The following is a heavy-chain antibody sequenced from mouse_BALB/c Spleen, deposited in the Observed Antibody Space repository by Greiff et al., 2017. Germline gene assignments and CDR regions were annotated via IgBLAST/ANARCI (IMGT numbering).Heavy chain of an antibody. D-gene: IGHD2-3*01. CDR2: ISDGGSYT. V-gene: IGHV5-4*02. Sequence: EVMLVESGGGLVKPGGSLKLSCAASGFTFSDYYMYWVRQTPEKRLEWVATISDGGSYTYYPDSVKGRFTISRDNAKNNLYLQMSSLKSEDTAMYYCARGGYDGYYWFAYWGQGTLVTVSA. CDR3: ARGGYDGYYWFAY. CDR1: GFTFSDYY. J-gene: IGHJ3*01.